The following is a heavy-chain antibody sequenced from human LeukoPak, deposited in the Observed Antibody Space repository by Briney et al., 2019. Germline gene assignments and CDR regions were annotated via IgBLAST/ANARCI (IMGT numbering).Heavy chain of an antibody. CDR2: IKQDGSEK. CDR3: ARSRIAARLDY. CDR1: GFTFSSYW. J-gene: IGHJ4*02. V-gene: IGHV3-7*01. Sequence: GGSLRLSCAASGFTFSSYWMSWVRQAPGKGLEWVANIKQDGSEKYYVDSVKGRFTISRDNAKNSLYLQMNSLRAKDTAVYYCARSRIAARLDYWGQGTLVTVSS. D-gene: IGHD6-6*01.